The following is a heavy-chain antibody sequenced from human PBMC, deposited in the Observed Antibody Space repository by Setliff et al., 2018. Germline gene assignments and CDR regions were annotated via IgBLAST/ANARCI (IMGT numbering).Heavy chain of an antibody. Sequence: PSETLSLTCTVSGYSISSGYYWGWIRQPPGKGLEWIGSIYHSGSTYYNPSLKSRVTISVDTSKNQFSLKLSSVTAADTAVYYCATQPLQWELLGFDYWGQGTLVTVSS. J-gene: IGHJ4*02. D-gene: IGHD1-26*01. V-gene: IGHV4-38-2*02. CDR2: IYHSGST. CDR1: GYSISSGYY. CDR3: ATQPLQWELLGFDY.